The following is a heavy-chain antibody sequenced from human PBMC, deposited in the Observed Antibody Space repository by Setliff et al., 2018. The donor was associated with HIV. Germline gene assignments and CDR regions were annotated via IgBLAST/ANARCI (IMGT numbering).Heavy chain of an antibody. CDR3: ASNSYGYRTRYGMDV. D-gene: IGHD5-18*01. V-gene: IGHV1-3*01. Sequence: ASVKVSCKASGYTLSTYALYWVRQAPGQRLEWMGWITVGDGNTKYSQKFQGRVTITADESTSTAYMELSSLRSEDTAVYYCASNSYGYRTRYGMDVWGQGTTVTVSS. J-gene: IGHJ6*02. CDR2: ITVGDGNT. CDR1: GYTLSTYA.